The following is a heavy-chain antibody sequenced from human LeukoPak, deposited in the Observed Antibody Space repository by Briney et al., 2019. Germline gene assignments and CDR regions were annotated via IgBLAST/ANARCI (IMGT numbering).Heavy chain of an antibody. V-gene: IGHV1-69*01. D-gene: IGHD2-2*02. Sequence: SVKVSCKASGGTFSSYAISWVRQAPGQGLEWMGGIIPIFGTANYAQKFQGRVTITADESTSTAYMELSSLRSEDTAVYYCARGGVVPAAIHDGWFDPWGQGTLVTVSS. CDR3: ARGGVVPAAIHDGWFDP. J-gene: IGHJ5*02. CDR2: IIPIFGTA. CDR1: GGTFSSYA.